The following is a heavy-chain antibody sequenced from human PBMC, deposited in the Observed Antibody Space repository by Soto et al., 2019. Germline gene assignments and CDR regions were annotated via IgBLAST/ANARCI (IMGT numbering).Heavy chain of an antibody. CDR3: AGLGIRYFDWLLRGYFDY. V-gene: IGHV4-39*01. CDR2: IYYSGST. Sequence: SETLSLTCTVSGGSISSSSYYWGWIRQPPGKGLEWIGSIYYSGSTYYNPSLKSRVTISVDTSKNQFSLKLSSVTAADTAVYYCAGLGIRYFDWLLRGYFDYWGQGTLVTVSS. CDR1: GGSISSSSYY. J-gene: IGHJ4*02. D-gene: IGHD3-9*01.